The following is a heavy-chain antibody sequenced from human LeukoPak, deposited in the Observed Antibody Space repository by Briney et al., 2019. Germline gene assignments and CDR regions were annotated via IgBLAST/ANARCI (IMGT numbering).Heavy chain of an antibody. V-gene: IGHV4-39*01. CDR2: IYYSGST. CDR1: GGSISSSSYH. CDR3: ARHLRYYYGSSGYYSGAANWYFDL. Sequence: SETLPLTCTVSGGSISSSSYHWGWIRQPPGKGLEWIGSIYYSGSTYYNPSLQSRVTISVDTSKNQFSLKLSSVTAADTAVYYCARHLRYYYGSSGYYSGAANWYFDLWGRGTLVTVSS. D-gene: IGHD3-22*01. J-gene: IGHJ2*01.